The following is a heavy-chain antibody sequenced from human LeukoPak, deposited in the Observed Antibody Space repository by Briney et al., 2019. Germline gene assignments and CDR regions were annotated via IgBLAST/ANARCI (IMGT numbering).Heavy chain of an antibody. D-gene: IGHD3-10*01. V-gene: IGHV3-30*03. Sequence: GGSLRLSCAASGFTFSSYGMHWVRQAPGKGLEWVAVISDDGANKYYANSVKGRFTISRDNAKNSLYLQMNSLRAEDTAVYYCATQSYGSGSYTDYWGQGTLVTVSS. J-gene: IGHJ4*02. CDR1: GFTFSSYG. CDR3: ATQSYGSGSYTDY. CDR2: ISDDGANK.